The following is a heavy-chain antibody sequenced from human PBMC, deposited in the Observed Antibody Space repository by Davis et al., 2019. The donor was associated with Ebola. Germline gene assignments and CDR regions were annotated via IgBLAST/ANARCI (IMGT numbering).Heavy chain of an antibody. Sequence: SETLSLTCAVYGGSFSGYYWSWIRQPPGKGLEWIGEINHSGSTNYNPSLKSRVTISVDTSKNQFSLKLSSVTAADTAVYYCARRTEWVAFDYWGQGTLVTVSS. CDR3: ARRTEWVAFDY. CDR1: GGSFSGYY. CDR2: INHSGST. V-gene: IGHV4-34*01. J-gene: IGHJ4*02. D-gene: IGHD2-15*01.